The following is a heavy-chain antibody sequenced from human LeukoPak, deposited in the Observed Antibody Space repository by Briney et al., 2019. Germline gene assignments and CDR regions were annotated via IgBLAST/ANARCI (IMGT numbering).Heavy chain of an antibody. CDR1: GFTFNTYA. CDR3: ASLYGGNSPLDY. V-gene: IGHV3-23*01. CDR2: ISGTDGST. Sequence: GGSLRLSCAASGFTFNTYAMNWVRQAPGKGLEWVSVISGTDGSTYYADSVKGRFTISRDNSNNRLYLQMNSLRAEDTAVYYCASLYGGNSPLDYWGQGTLVSVSS. D-gene: IGHD4-23*01. J-gene: IGHJ4*02.